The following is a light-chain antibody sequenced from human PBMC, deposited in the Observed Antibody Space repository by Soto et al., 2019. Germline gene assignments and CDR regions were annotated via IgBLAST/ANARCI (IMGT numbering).Light chain of an antibody. Sequence: QSVLTQPPSASGTPGQRVIISCSGSNSNIGSNTVNWYRQLPGTAPKLLIYGNNQRPSGVPDRLSGSKSGTSASLAISGLQSEDEADYYCASWDDSLNAWVFGGGTKLTVL. J-gene: IGLJ3*02. CDR2: GNN. CDR1: NSNIGSNT. CDR3: ASWDDSLNAWV. V-gene: IGLV1-44*01.